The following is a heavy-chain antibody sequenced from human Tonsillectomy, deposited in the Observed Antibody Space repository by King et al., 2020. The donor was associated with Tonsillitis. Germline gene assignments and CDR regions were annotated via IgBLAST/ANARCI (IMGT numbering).Heavy chain of an antibody. D-gene: IGHD6-19*01. CDR3: ARVSLAVAGGGIDY. CDR2: INPNSGGT. Sequence: QLVQSGAEVKKPGASVKVSCKASGYTFTGYYMHWVRQAPGQGLEWMGWINPNSGGTNYEQKFQGRVTMTRDTSISTAYMELSRLRSDDTAVYYCARVSLAVAGGGIDYWGQGTLVTVSS. CDR1: GYTFTGYY. V-gene: IGHV1-2*02. J-gene: IGHJ4*02.